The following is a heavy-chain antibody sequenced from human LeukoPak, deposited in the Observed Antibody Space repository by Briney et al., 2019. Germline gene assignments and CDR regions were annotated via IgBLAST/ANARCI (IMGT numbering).Heavy chain of an antibody. CDR2: ISYNGSSK. CDR1: GSTFSNYA. D-gene: IGHD2-8*01. V-gene: IGHV3-30-3*01. Sequence: PGGSLRLSCAASGSTFSNYAMHWVRRAPGKGLEWVAVISYNGSSKYYADSVKGRFTISRDNSKNTVYLQMNSLRAEDSAVYYCASGYCTNDVCYTGGFDYWGQGTLVTVSS. J-gene: IGHJ4*02. CDR3: ASGYCTNDVCYTGGFDY.